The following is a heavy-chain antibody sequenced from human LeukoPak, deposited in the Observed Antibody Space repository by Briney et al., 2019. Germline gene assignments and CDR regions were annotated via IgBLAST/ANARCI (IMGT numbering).Heavy chain of an antibody. CDR3: ARLAYCGGDCYRFFDY. Sequence: PSETLSLTCTVSGGSISSYYWSWIRQPPGKGLEWIGYIYYSGSTNYNPSLKSRVTISVDTSKNQFSLKLSSVTAADTAVYYCARLAYCGGDCYRFFDYWGQGTLVTVSS. D-gene: IGHD2-21*02. CDR1: GGSISSYY. CDR2: IYYSGST. V-gene: IGHV4-59*08. J-gene: IGHJ4*02.